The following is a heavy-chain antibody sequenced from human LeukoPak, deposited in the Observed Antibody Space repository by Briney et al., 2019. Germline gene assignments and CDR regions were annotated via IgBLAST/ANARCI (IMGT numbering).Heavy chain of an antibody. Sequence: SETLSLTCTVSGGSISSSSYYWGWIRQPPGKGLEWIGSIYYSGSTYYNPSLKSRVTISVDTSKNQFSLKLSSVTAADTAVYYCASPPSSRGGYYFDYWGQGTLVTVSS. CDR2: IYYSGST. V-gene: IGHV4-39*07. CDR1: GGSISSSSYY. D-gene: IGHD6-13*01. J-gene: IGHJ4*02. CDR3: ASPPSSRGGYYFDY.